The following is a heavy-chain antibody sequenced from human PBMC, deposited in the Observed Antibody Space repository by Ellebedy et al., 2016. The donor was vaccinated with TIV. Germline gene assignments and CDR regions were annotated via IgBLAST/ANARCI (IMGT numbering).Heavy chain of an antibody. D-gene: IGHD2-15*01. V-gene: IGHV3-7*03. CDR1: GFTFSSYW. Sequence: GESLKISCAASGFTFSSYWMSWVRQAPGKGQEWVANIKQDGSEKYYVDSVKGRFTISSDNAKNSLYLQMNRRRAEDTAVYYCAGTLYWVGFDYWGQGTLVTVSS. CDR2: IKQDGSEK. CDR3: AGTLYWVGFDY. J-gene: IGHJ4*02.